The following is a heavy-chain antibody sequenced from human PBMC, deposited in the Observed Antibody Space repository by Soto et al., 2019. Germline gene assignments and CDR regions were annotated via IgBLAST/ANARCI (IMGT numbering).Heavy chain of an antibody. CDR2: INDSRNT. J-gene: IGHJ6*02. D-gene: IGHD3-3*01. V-gene: IGHV4-34*01. CDR1: GGSFSSYY. CDR3: ARRRDLYYYYYGMDV. Sequence: PSETLSLTCAVYGGSFSSYYWSWIRQTPEKGLEWIGEINDSRNTNYNPSLKSRVTISVDTSKNQFSLKLSSVTAADTAVYYCARRRDLYYYYYGMDVWGQGTTVTVSS.